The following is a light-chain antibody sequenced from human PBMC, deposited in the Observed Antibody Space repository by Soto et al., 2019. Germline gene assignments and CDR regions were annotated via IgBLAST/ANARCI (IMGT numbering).Light chain of an antibody. V-gene: IGKV3-15*01. J-gene: IGKJ2*01. Sequence: EVVMTQSPATLSVSPGDRATLSCRASQSVDTNVVWYQQKPGQPPRLLVHSASIRASGVPARFTGIGSGIDFTLTISGLQSDDFGIYSCQQYYNWPPYSFGQGTRLQIK. CDR2: SAS. CDR3: QQYYNWPPYS. CDR1: QSVDTN.